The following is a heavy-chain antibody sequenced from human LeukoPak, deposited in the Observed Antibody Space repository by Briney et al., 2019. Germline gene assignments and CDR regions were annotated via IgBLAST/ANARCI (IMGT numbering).Heavy chain of an antibody. CDR1: GFTFRNYG. J-gene: IGHJ4*02. Sequence: GGSLRLSCAASGFTFRNYGMHWVRQAPGKGLEWVAFIRYDGSNKYYADSVKGRFTISGDNSKNTLYLQMNSLRAEDTAVFYCAKDLTPAADGTYFDYWGQGTLVTVSS. D-gene: IGHD6-13*01. CDR2: IRYDGSNK. CDR3: AKDLTPAADGTYFDY. V-gene: IGHV3-30*02.